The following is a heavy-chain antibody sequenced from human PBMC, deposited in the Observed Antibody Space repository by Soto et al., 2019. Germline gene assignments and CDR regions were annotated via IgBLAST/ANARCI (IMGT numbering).Heavy chain of an antibody. CDR2: ISSSTNYA. D-gene: IGHD5-12*01. Sequence: GGSLRLSCAASGLTFSDYYMSWIRQAPGRGLEWVSYISSSTNYANYADSVKGRFTISRDNAKKSLYLHMSGLRAEDTAVYYCATITGYSGFEGPDYWGQGTLVTVSS. J-gene: IGHJ4*02. CDR3: ATITGYSGFEGPDY. V-gene: IGHV3-11*03. CDR1: GLTFSDYY.